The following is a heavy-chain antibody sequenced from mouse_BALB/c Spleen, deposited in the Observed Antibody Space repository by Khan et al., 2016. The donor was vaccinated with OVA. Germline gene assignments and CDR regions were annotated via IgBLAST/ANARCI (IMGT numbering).Heavy chain of an antibody. CDR3: ARNYEYDEGLAY. Sequence: VQLVESGPGLVQPSQSLSITCTVSGFSLNYYGVHWVRQSPGKGLEWLGVIWSGGSTDYNAPFISRLSISKDNPKSQVFFKMNSLQSNDTAIYYCARNYEYDEGLAYWGQGTLVTVSA. D-gene: IGHD2-4*01. J-gene: IGHJ3*01. V-gene: IGHV2-2*03. CDR1: GFSLNYYG. CDR2: IWSGGST.